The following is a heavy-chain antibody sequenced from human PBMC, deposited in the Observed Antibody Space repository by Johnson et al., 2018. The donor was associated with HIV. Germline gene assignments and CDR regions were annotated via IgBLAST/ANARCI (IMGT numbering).Heavy chain of an antibody. CDR3: AKGVSDSSGYYYGEDAFDI. D-gene: IGHD3-22*01. CDR1: GFTFSSYA. Sequence: QVQLVESGGGVVQPGRSLRLSCAASGFTFSSYAMHWVRQAPGKGLEWVAVISYDGSNKYYADSVKGRFTISRDNSKNTLYQQMNSLRAEDTAVYYCAKGVSDSSGYYYGEDAFDIWGQGTMVIVSS. V-gene: IGHV3-30-3*01. CDR2: ISYDGSNK. J-gene: IGHJ3*02.